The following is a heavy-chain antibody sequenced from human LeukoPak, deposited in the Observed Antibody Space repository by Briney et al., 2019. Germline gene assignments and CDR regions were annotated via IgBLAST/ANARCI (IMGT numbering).Heavy chain of an antibody. D-gene: IGHD6-19*01. V-gene: IGHV3-11*01. CDR3: ARRIAGDGSHAFDI. Sequence: GSLRLSCAASGFTFSDYNMGWMRQAPGKGLEWVSYTRNSDNNMFYADSVEGRFTISRDNAKYSVYLQMNSLRAEDTAVYYCARRIAGDGSHAFDIWGQGTMVTVSS. CDR1: GFTFSDYN. J-gene: IGHJ3*02. CDR2: TRNSDNNM.